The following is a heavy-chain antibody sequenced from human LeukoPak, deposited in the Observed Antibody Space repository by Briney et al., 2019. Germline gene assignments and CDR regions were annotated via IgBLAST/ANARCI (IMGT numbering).Heavy chain of an antibody. D-gene: IGHD3-22*01. J-gene: IGHJ2*01. CDR3: ARDRYYDSSGYRWYFDL. Sequence: PGGSLRLSCVASGFTVSSNYMSWVRQAPGKGLEWVSVIYSGGSTYYADSVKGRFTISRDNSKNTLYLQMNSLRAEDTAVYYCARDRYYDSSGYRWYFDLWGRGTLVTVSS. CDR1: GFTVSSNY. CDR2: IYSGGST. V-gene: IGHV3-53*01.